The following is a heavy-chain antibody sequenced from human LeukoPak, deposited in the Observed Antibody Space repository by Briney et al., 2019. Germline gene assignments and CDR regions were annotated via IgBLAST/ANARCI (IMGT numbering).Heavy chain of an antibody. V-gene: IGHV3-9*01. D-gene: IGHD6-13*01. CDR2: ISWNSGSI. CDR3: AKDISSSSWFRALEY. J-gene: IGHJ4*02. Sequence: GGSLRLSCAASGFTFDDYAMHWVRQAPGKGLEWVSGISWNSGSIGYANSVKGRFTISRDNAKNSLYLQMNSLRAEDTALYYCAKDISSSSWFRALEYWGQGTLVTVSS. CDR1: GFTFDDYA.